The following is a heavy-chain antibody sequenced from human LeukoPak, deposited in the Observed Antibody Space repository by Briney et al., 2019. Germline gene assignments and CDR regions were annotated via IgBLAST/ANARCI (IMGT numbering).Heavy chain of an antibody. V-gene: IGHV3-30*04. Sequence: GGSLRLSCAASGFTFSSYAMHWVRQAPGKGLEWVAVISYDGSNKYYADSVKGRFTISRDNSKNTLYLQMNSLRAEDTAVYYCARGSSTGTLSLWFDPWGQGTLVTVAS. CDR3: ARGSSTGTLSLWFDP. CDR1: GFTFSSYA. J-gene: IGHJ5*02. D-gene: IGHD1-14*01. CDR2: ISYDGSNK.